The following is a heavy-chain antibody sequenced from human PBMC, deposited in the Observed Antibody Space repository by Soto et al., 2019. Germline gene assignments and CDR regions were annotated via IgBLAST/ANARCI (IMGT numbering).Heavy chain of an antibody. CDR3: ASLHSGVRASFDL. D-gene: IGHD2-15*01. J-gene: IGHJ3*01. CDR1: GDRVSSKSLA. CDR2: TYYRSKWNN. V-gene: IGHV6-1*01. Sequence: SQTLSLTCVISGDRVSSKSLAWDLISQSPSRGLEWLGRTYYRSKWNNNYAVSVKSRITINTDTSRNQFSLQLNSVSPEDTAVYYCASLHSGVRASFDLPGQGTMVTVSS.